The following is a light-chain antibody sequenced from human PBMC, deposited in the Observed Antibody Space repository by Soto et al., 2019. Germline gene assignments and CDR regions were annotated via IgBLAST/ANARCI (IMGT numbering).Light chain of an antibody. CDR3: SSYAGSNILYV. Sequence: QSVRTQPPSASGSPGQSVTISCTGTSSDVGGYNYVSWYQQHPGKAPKLMIYEVSKRPSGVPDRSSASKSGNTASLTVSGLQAEDEADYYCSSYAGSNILYVFGTGTKVTVL. CDR1: SSDVGGYNY. J-gene: IGLJ1*01. CDR2: EVS. V-gene: IGLV2-8*01.